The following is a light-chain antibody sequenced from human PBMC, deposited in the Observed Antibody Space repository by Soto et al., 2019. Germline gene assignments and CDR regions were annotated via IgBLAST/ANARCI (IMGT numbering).Light chain of an antibody. V-gene: IGKV1-17*01. J-gene: IGKJ1*01. CDR1: QGMGND. CDR2: AAS. Sequence: DIQMTQSPSSLSASVGDRVTITCRASQGMGNDLGGYRQKPGKATKRLISAASSLQSGVPSRLSGSGSGTECTITISSLEAEDFAAYYCLEHNSYALTCGEGTKVDI. CDR3: LEHNSYALT.